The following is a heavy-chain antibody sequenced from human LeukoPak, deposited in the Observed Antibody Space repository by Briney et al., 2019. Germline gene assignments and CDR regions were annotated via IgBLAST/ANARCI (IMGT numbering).Heavy chain of an antibody. J-gene: IGHJ4*02. V-gene: IGHV4-59*01. CDR1: GGSISSYY. CDR2: IHYSGIT. D-gene: IGHD5-12*01. Sequence: SETLSLTCTVSGGSISSYYWSWIRQPPGKGLEWLGYIHYSGITDYNPSLKSRVNMSLHTSEIQFSLKLSSVTAADTAVYYCARVPYSGYEFTIDSWGQGTLVTVSS. CDR3: ARVPYSGYEFTIDS.